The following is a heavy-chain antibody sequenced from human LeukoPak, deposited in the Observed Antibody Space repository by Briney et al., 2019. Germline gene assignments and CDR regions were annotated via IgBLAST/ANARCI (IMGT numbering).Heavy chain of an antibody. J-gene: IGHJ4*02. Sequence: GGSLRLSCAASGFTFSSYSMNWVRQAPGKGLEWVSYISSSSSTIYYADSVKGRFTISRDNAKNSLYLQMNSLRAEDTAVYYCAREGYYDSYDYRGQGTLVTVSS. V-gene: IGHV3-48*01. CDR2: ISSSSSTI. D-gene: IGHD3-22*01. CDR1: GFTFSSYS. CDR3: AREGYYDSYDY.